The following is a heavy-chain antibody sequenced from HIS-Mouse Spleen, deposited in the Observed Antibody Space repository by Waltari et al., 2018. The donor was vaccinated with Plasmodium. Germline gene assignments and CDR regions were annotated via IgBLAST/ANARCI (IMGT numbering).Heavy chain of an antibody. CDR2: IDWDDDK. CDR3: ARTTYSSSSAKYYYYGMDV. Sequence: QVTLRESGPTLLTPTQTLTLTCTFTGFSLSTRGIYVTCLRQPRGTALAWLARIDWDDDKYYSTSLKTRLTISKDTSKNQVVLTMTNMDPVDTATYYCARTTYSSSSAKYYYYGMDVWGQGTTVTVSS. J-gene: IGHJ6*02. D-gene: IGHD6-6*01. CDR1: GFSLSTRGIY. V-gene: IGHV2-70*15.